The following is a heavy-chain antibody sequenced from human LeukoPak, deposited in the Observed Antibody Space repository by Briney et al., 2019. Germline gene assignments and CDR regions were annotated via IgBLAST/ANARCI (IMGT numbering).Heavy chain of an antibody. Sequence: SQTLSLTCAISGDSVSSNSAAWNWIRQSPSRGLEWLGRTYYRSKWYNDYAVSVKSRITINPDTSKNQFSLQLNSVTPEDTAVYYCARDEREAHRDYDFWSGYGVYYYYMDVWGKGTTVTVSS. J-gene: IGHJ6*03. V-gene: IGHV6-1*01. D-gene: IGHD3-3*01. CDR3: ARDEREAHRDYDFWSGYGVYYYYMDV. CDR2: TYYRSKWYN. CDR1: GDSVSSNSAA.